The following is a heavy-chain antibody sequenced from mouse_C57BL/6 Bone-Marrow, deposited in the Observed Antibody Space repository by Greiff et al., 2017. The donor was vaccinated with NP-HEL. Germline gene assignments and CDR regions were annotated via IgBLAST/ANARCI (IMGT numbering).Heavy chain of an antibody. J-gene: IGHJ4*01. CDR1: GFTFSSYG. D-gene: IGHD1-1*01. CDR2: ISSGGSYT. Sequence: EVKLVESGGDLVKPGGSLKLSCAASGFTFSSYGMSWVRQTPDKRLEWVATISSGGSYTYYPDSVKGRFTISSDNAKNTLYLQMSSLKSEDTAMYYCASYYGSSYPYYYAMDYWGQGTSVTVSS. V-gene: IGHV5-6*01. CDR3: ASYYGSSYPYYYAMDY.